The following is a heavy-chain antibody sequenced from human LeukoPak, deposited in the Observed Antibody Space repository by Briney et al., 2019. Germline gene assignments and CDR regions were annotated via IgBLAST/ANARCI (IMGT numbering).Heavy chain of an antibody. CDR3: ARDGRTVTGSHYFDD. CDR1: GFTVSSNY. D-gene: IGHD6-19*01. CDR2: IYSGGKT. V-gene: IGHV3-66*01. Sequence: GGSLRLSCAASGFTVSSNYMSWVRQAPGKGLEWASVIYSGGKTYFADSVKGRFTISRDNSKNTLYLQMNSLRAEDTAVYYCARDGRTVTGSHYFDDWGQGTLVTVSS. J-gene: IGHJ4*02.